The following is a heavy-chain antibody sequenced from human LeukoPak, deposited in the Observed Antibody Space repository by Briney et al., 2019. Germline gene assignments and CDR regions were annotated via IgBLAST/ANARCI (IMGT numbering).Heavy chain of an antibody. J-gene: IGHJ6*02. CDR1: GYTFTSYG. V-gene: IGHV1-18*04. CDR3: ASKCWDPTSCPNYYGMDV. Sequence: ASVKVSCKASGYTFTSYGISWVRQAPGQGLEWMGWISAYNGNTNYAQKLQGRVTMTTDTSTSTAYMELRSLRSDDTAVYYCASKCWDPTSCPNYYGMDVWGQGTTVTVSS. D-gene: IGHD2-2*01. CDR2: ISAYNGNT.